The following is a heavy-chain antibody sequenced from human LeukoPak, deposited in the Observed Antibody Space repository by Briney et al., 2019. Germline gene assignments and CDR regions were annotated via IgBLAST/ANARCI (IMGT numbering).Heavy chain of an antibody. CDR1: GFTFSSYA. CDR2: VTGSGGST. V-gene: IGHV3-23*01. J-gene: IGHJ6*02. D-gene: IGHD2-15*01. CDR3: AKGRNPSGYYYGMDV. Sequence: GGSLRLSCEGSGFTFSSYAVSRVRQAPGKGLEWVASVTGSGGSTYYADSVKGRFTMSSDNSKNTLYLQMNNLRVEDTAVYYCAKGRNPSGYYYGMDVWGQGTTVTVSS.